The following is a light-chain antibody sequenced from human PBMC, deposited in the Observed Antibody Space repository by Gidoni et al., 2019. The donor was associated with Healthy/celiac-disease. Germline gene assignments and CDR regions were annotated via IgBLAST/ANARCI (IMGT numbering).Light chain of an antibody. V-gene: IGKV3-11*01. CDR3: QQRSNWPIT. CDR1: QSVSSY. Sequence: EIVLTQSPATLSLSPGERATLSCRASQSVSSYLAWYQQKPGQAPRLLIYDASNRATGIPARFSGSGSGTDFTLTLSSLAPEDFAVYYCQQRSNWPITFGQXTRLEIK. J-gene: IGKJ5*01. CDR2: DAS.